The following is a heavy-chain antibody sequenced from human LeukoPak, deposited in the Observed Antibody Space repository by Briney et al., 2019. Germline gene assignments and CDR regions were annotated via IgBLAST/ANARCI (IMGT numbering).Heavy chain of an antibody. D-gene: IGHD2-15*01. Sequence: GGSLRLSCAASGFTFSSYSMNWVRQAPGKGLEWVSSISSSSSYIYYADSVKGRFTISRDNAKNSLYLQMNSLRAEDTAVYYCAKNRGSGDYYFDYWGQGTLVTVSS. J-gene: IGHJ4*02. CDR1: GFTFSSYS. CDR3: AKNRGSGDYYFDY. CDR2: ISSSSSYI. V-gene: IGHV3-21*04.